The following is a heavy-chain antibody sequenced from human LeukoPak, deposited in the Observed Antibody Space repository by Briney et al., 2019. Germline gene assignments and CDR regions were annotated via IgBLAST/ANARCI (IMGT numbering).Heavy chain of an antibody. CDR1: GFTFSTYA. V-gene: IGHV3-30-3*01. CDR2: ISYDGSNK. D-gene: IGHD3-10*01. CDR3: ARGNLLGFGELARANWFDP. Sequence: GGSLRLSCAASGFTFSTYAIHWVRQAPGKGLEWVAVISYDGSNKDIADSVKGRFTISRDNSKNTLYLQMNSLRAEDTAVYYCARGNLLGFGELARANWFDPWGQGTLVTVSS. J-gene: IGHJ5*02.